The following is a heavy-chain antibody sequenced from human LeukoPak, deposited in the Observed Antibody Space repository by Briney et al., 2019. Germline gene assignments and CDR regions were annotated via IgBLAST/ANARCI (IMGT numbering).Heavy chain of an antibody. Sequence: PSETLSLTCAVYGGSFSGYYWSWIHQPPGKGLEWIGEINHSGSTNYNPSLKSRVTISVDTSKNQFSLKLSSVTAADTAVYYCARLGWGRAGGYNWFDPWGQGTLVTVSS. J-gene: IGHJ5*02. CDR1: GGSFSGYY. V-gene: IGHV4-34*01. CDR3: ARLGWGRAGGYNWFDP. CDR2: INHSGST. D-gene: IGHD3-10*01.